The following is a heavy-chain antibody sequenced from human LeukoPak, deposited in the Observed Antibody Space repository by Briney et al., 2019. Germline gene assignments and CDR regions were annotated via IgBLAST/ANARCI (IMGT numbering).Heavy chain of an antibody. CDR3: ARNETYYGFDY. V-gene: IGHV1-3*03. CDR1: GYTFTSYA. CDR2: INAGNGNT. D-gene: IGHD1-26*01. Sequence: GASVKVSCKTSGYTFTSYAIHWVRQAPGQRLEWMGWINAGNGNTKYSQEWQGRVTITRDTSASTVYMELSSLRSEDMVVYYCARNETYYGFDYWGQGTLVTVSS. J-gene: IGHJ4*02.